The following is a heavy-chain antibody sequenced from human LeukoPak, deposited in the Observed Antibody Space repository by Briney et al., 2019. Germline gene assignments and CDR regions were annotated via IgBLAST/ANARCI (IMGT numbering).Heavy chain of an antibody. J-gene: IGHJ4*02. CDR3: ANGDRKSPGGDF. Sequence: AAGYLRLSCAASGFSLSNYGMHWVRQVPDKGLEWVAFIHFDGTSRYHADSVKGRFTISRDTSRNTLYLQMNSLTVEDTAIYYCANGDRKSPGGDFWGQGTLVTVSS. CDR2: IHFDGTSR. V-gene: IGHV3-30*02. D-gene: IGHD2-21*01. CDR1: GFSLSNYG.